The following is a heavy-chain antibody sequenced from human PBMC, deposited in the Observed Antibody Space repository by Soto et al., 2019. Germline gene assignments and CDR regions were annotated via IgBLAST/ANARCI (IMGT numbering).Heavy chain of an antibody. CDR2: SLSNAER. J-gene: IGHJ6*02. CDR3: ARMDGDYNYYGLDV. CDR1: GFSLTNGRLG. Sequence: QVTLKESGPVLVKPTEPLTLTCSVSGFSLTNGRLGVSWIRQPPGKALEWLAHSLSNAERSYSTSMQSRLNMYKDSSGSQVVLTMTNMAPADTATYFCARMDGDYNYYGLDVWGHGTAVTVPS. D-gene: IGHD4-17*01. V-gene: IGHV2-26*01.